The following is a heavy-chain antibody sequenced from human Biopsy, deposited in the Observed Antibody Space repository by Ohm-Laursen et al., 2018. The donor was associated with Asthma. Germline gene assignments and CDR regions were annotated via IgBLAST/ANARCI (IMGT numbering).Heavy chain of an antibody. J-gene: IGHJ4*02. CDR2: IPIEGRKT. CDR3: AAGPYDGTLTGHQYFEY. Sequence: RSLRLSCTASGFIFGDFEMHWVRQAPGKGLEWVAGIPIEGRKTIDAEAVRGRFSISRDNLSKTLFLQMTSLTLEDTAVYYCAAGPYDGTLTGHQYFEYWGRGSLITVSS. CDR1: GFIFGDFE. D-gene: IGHD3-9*01. V-gene: IGHV3-30*04.